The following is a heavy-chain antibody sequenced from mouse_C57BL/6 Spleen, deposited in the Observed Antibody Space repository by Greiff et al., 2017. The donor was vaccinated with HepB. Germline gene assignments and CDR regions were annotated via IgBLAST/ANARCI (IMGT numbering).Heavy chain of an antibody. CDR3: ARGLRRGFDY. J-gene: IGHJ2*01. V-gene: IGHV3-6*01. Sequence: EESGPGLVKPSQSLSLTCSVTGYSITSGYYWNWIRQFPGNKLEWMGYISYDGSNNYNPSLKNRISITRDTSKNQFFLKLNSVTTEDTATYYCARGLRRGFDYWGQGTTLTVSS. CDR2: ISYDGSN. CDR1: GYSITSGYY.